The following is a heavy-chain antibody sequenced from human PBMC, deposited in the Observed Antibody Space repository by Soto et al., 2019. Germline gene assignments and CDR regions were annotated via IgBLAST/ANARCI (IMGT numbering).Heavy chain of an antibody. CDR2: INPNSGGT. CDR3: ATQRDYGDYGAFDY. V-gene: IGHV1-2*04. D-gene: IGHD4-17*01. Sequence: GXSVKVSCKASVYTFTCYYMHWVRQAPGQGLEWMGWINPNSGGTNYTQKFQGWVTMTRDTSISTAYMELSRLRSDDTAVYYCATQRDYGDYGAFDYWGQGPLVTVSS. CDR1: VYTFTCYY. J-gene: IGHJ4*02.